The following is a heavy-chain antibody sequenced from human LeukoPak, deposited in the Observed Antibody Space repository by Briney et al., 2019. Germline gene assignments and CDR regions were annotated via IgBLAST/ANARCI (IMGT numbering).Heavy chain of an antibody. V-gene: IGHV4-59*01. Sequence: SETLSLTCTVSGGSISSYYWSWIRQPPGKGLEWIGYIYYSGSTNYNPSLKSRVTISVDTSKNQFSLKLSSVTAADTAVYYCARAESYYYDSSGYYLPNWFDPWGQGTLVTVSS. J-gene: IGHJ5*02. D-gene: IGHD3-22*01. CDR3: ARAESYYYDSSGYYLPNWFDP. CDR1: GGSISSYY. CDR2: IYYSGST.